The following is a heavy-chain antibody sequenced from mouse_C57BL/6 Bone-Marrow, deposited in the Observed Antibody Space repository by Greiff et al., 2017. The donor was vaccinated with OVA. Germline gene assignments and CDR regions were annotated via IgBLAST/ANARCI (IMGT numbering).Heavy chain of an antibody. CDR1: GYTFTSYG. Sequence: VQLQQSGAELARPGASVKLSCKASGYTFTSYGISWVKQRTGQGLEWIGEIYPRSGNTYYNEKFKGKATLTADKSSSTAYMELRSLTSEASAVYFCAREEGLRRRYAMDYWGQGTSVTVAS. V-gene: IGHV1-81*01. CDR2: IYPRSGNT. D-gene: IGHD2-4*01. J-gene: IGHJ4*01. CDR3: AREEGLRRRYAMDY.